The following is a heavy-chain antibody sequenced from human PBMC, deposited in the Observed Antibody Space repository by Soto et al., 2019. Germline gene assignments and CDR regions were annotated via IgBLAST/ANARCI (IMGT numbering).Heavy chain of an antibody. Sequence: QVQLQESGPGLVKPSQTLSLTCTVSGGSISSGAYYWRWIRQPPGKGLEWLGYIYYSGSTYYPPSRKSRVTISVDTSKNQFSLKLSSVTAADTAVYYCARVGLRSGYYEPPLFDYWGQGTLVTVSS. CDR1: GGSISSGAYY. CDR2: IYYSGST. D-gene: IGHD3-22*01. CDR3: ARVGLRSGYYEPPLFDY. J-gene: IGHJ4*02. V-gene: IGHV4-30-4*01.